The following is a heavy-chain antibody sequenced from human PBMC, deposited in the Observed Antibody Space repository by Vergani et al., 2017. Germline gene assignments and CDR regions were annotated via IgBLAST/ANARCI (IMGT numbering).Heavy chain of an antibody. V-gene: IGHV3-48*01. Sequence: EVQLVESGGGLVQPGGSLRLSCAASGFTFSSYSMNWVRQAPGKELEWVSYISSSSSTIYYADSVKGRFTISRDNAKNSLYLQMNSLRAEDTAVYYCARGVDIVVVPAAIPGWFDPWGQGTLVTVSS. CDR1: GFTFSSYS. J-gene: IGHJ5*02. D-gene: IGHD2-2*02. CDR2: ISSSSSTI. CDR3: ARGVDIVVVPAAIPGWFDP.